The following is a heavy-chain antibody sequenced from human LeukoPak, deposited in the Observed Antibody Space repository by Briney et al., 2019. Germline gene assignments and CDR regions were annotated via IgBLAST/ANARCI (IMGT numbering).Heavy chain of an antibody. CDR3: VKDYSGGYYYFDY. J-gene: IGHJ4*03. V-gene: IGHV3-23*01. Sequence: GGSLRLSCAASGFTFSGYAMAWVRQAPGKGLEWVSVASSSGGSTYYADSVKGRFTISRDNSKNTLDLQMNSLRAEDTAVYYCVKDYSGGYYYFDYWGQGTTVTVSS. CDR2: ASSSGGST. D-gene: IGHD3-22*01. CDR1: GFTFSGYA.